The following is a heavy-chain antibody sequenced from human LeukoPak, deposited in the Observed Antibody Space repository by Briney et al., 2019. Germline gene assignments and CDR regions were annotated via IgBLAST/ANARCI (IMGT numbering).Heavy chain of an antibody. J-gene: IGHJ3*01. D-gene: IGHD3-9*01. CDR2: IYYGGFT. V-gene: IGHV4-39*07. CDR3: ANFAWLSRGAFDV. CDR1: GGSINSSTYY. Sequence: NPSETLSLTCTVSGGSINSSTYYWGWIRQPPGKGLEWIGSIYYGGFTYQTPSLKSRAPMSVDTSKNQFSLKLNSVTSADTAVYYCANFAWLSRGAFDVWGQGTMVTVSS.